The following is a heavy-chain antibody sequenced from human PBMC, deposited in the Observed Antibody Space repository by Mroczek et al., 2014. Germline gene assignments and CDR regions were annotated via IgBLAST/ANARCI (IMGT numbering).Heavy chain of an antibody. CDR2: INPNSGGT. J-gene: IGHJ4*02. CDR3: ARGSRSNLNY. Sequence: QVQLQQSGAEVKKPGASVKVSCKASGYTFTGYYIHWVRQAPGQGLEWMGCINPNSGGTNSAQKFQGRVTMTRDTSFSTAYMELSRLRSDDTAVYYCARGSRSNLNYWGQGTLVTVSS. D-gene: IGHD6-13*01. CDR1: GYTFTGYY. V-gene: IGHV1-2*02.